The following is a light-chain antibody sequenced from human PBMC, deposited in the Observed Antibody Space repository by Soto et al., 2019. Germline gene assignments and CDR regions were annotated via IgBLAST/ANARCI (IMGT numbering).Light chain of an antibody. V-gene: IGKV3-11*01. CDR1: QSVSSN. Sequence: EIEMTQSPATLSLSPGERATLYCWASQSVSSNLAWYQQKPGQAPRLLIYDVSNRATGIPARFSGSGSGTDFTLTISSLEPEDFAVYYCQQRSNWPRTFGQGTKVDIK. J-gene: IGKJ1*01. CDR3: QQRSNWPRT. CDR2: DVS.